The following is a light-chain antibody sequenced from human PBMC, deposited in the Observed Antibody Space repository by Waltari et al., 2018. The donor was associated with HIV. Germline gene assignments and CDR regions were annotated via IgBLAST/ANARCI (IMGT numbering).Light chain of an antibody. Sequence: QAGLTQPPSVSKGLRQTATLTCTGNSDNVGNQGATWLQQHQGHPPKLLFYRDNKRPSGISERFSASRSGNTASLTITGLQPEDEADYICSAWDRSLSAVVFGGGTTPIVL. CDR3: SAWDRSLSAVV. V-gene: IGLV10-54*04. CDR1: SDNVGNQG. J-gene: IGLJ2*01. CDR2: RDN.